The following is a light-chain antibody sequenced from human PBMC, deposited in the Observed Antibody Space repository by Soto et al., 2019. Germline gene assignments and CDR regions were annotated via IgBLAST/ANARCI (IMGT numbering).Light chain of an antibody. V-gene: IGKV1-9*01. Sequence: IQLTQSPSSLSASVGDRVSITCRASQDIKTYLAWYQQKQGKAPKLLISGTFTLQSGVPSRFNGSGSGTDFTLTISRLQPEDFAVYYCQQRSDWLTFGGGTRVEIK. CDR1: QDIKTY. CDR2: GTF. CDR3: QQRSDWLT. J-gene: IGKJ4*01.